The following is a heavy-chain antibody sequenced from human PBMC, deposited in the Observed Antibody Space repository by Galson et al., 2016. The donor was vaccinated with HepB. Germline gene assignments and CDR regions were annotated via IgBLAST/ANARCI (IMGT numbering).Heavy chain of an antibody. CDR2: ISYDGSNK. CDR1: GFTFSSYA. Sequence: SLRLSCAASGFTFSSYAMHWVRQAPGKGLEWVAVISYDGSNKYNADSVKGRFTISRDNSKNTLYLQMNNLRAEDTAVYYCARGSRSWRYYYYYGMDVWGQGTTVTVSS. J-gene: IGHJ6*02. V-gene: IGHV3-30-3*01. D-gene: IGHD6-13*01. CDR3: ARGSRSWRYYYYYGMDV.